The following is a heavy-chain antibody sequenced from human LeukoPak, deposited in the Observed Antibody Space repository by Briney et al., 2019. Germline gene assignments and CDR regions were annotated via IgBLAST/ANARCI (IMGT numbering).Heavy chain of an antibody. Sequence: SVKVSCKASGGTFSSYAISWVRQAPGQGLEWMGRIIPILGIANYAQKFQGRVTITADKSTSTAYMELSSLRSEDTAVYYCARRGGHGGSFDYWGQGTLVTVSS. D-gene: IGHD4-23*01. CDR3: ARRGGHGGSFDY. CDR1: GGTFSSYA. CDR2: IIPILGIA. V-gene: IGHV1-69*04. J-gene: IGHJ4*02.